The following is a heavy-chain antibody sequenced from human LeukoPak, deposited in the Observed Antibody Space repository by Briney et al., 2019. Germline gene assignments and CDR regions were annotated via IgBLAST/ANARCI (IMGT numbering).Heavy chain of an antibody. CDR1: GYTFRSYD. CDR3: ARDSGTYYRQFDY. V-gene: IGHV1-18*01. D-gene: IGHD1-26*01. J-gene: IGHJ4*02. Sequence: GASVKVSCKASGYTFRSYDIIWVRQAPGQGLEWMGWISGYNGNTNYAQKLQGRVTMTTDTSTNTAYMELRSLRSDDTAVYYCARDSGTYYRQFDYWGQGTLVTVSS. CDR2: ISGYNGNT.